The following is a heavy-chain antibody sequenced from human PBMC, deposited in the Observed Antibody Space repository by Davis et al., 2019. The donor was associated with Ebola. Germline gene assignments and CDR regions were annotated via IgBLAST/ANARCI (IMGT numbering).Heavy chain of an antibody. Sequence: GESLKISCAASGFTFSIFGMHWVRQAPGKGLEWVAVIWYDGSNEYYADSVKGRFTISRDNAKNSLYLQMNSLRAEDTALYYCARANWHDYIWGSYPKKGMDVWGQGTTVTVSS. CDR2: IWYDGSNE. D-gene: IGHD3-16*02. J-gene: IGHJ6*02. CDR3: ARANWHDYIWGSYPKKGMDV. V-gene: IGHV3-33*08. CDR1: GFTFSIFG.